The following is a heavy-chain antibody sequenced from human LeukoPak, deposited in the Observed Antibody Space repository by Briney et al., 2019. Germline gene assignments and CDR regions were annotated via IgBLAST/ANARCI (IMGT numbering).Heavy chain of an antibody. D-gene: IGHD6-6*01. CDR1: GYTFTSYY. CDR2: INPSGGST. V-gene: IGHV1-46*01. CDR3: ARAMSIAARLQTIFDY. J-gene: IGHJ4*02. Sequence: ASVKVSCKASGYTFTSYYMHWVRQAPGQGLEWMEIINPSGGSTSYAQKFQGRVTMTRDTSTSTVHMELSSLRSEDTAVYYCARAMSIAARLQTIFDYWGQGTLVTVSS.